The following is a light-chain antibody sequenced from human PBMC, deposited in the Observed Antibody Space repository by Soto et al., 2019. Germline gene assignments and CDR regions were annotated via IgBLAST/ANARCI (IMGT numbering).Light chain of an antibody. CDR3: ASYAGTKLFV. J-gene: IGLJ7*01. CDR2: EVT. V-gene: IGLV2-8*01. Sequence: QSVLTQPISVSGSPGQSITISCTGNSNDIGTYDYVCWYQQRPGKAPKLVIYEVTKRPSGVPDRFSGSKSGSTASLTVSGLQADDEAEYYCASYAGTKLFVFGSGTQLTVL. CDR1: SNDIGTYDY.